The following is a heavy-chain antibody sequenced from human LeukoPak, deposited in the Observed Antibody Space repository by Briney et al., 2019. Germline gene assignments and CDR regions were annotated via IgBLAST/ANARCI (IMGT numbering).Heavy chain of an antibody. CDR3: ARYPRYATGYYYYGMDV. V-gene: IGHV1-69*13. Sequence: ASVKVSCKASGGTFSSYAISWVRQAPGQGLEWMGGIIPIFGTANYAQKFQGRVTITADESTSSAYMELSSLRSEDTAVYYCARYPRYATGYYYYGMDVWGQGTTVTVSS. D-gene: IGHD4-11*01. CDR1: GGTFSSYA. J-gene: IGHJ6*02. CDR2: IIPIFGTA.